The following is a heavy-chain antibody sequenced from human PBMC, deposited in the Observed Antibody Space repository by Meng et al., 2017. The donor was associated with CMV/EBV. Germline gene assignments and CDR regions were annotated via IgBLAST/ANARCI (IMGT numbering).Heavy chain of an antibody. Sequence: GGSLRLSCAASGFTFSSYSMNWVRQAPGKGLEWVSSISSSSSYIYYADSVKGRFTISRDNAKNSLYLQMNSLRAEDTAVYYCARDTRELRYFDWLLFTNYYFDYWGQGTLVTVSS. CDR3: ARDTRELRYFDWLLFTNYYFDY. J-gene: IGHJ4*02. CDR2: ISSSSSYI. CDR1: GFTFSSYS. D-gene: IGHD3-9*01. V-gene: IGHV3-21*01.